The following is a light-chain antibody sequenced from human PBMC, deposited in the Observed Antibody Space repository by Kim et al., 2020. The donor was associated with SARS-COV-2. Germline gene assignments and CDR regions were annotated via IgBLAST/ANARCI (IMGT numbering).Light chain of an antibody. Sequence: DIQMTQSPSTLSGSVGDRVTFTCRASQTINNWLAWYQQKPGKAPKLLIYKTSTLESGVPLRFSGSGSGTEFTLTISSLQPDDFGTYYCQHYHTYPYTFGQGTRLEI. CDR3: QHYHTYPYT. CDR1: QTINNW. V-gene: IGKV1-5*03. CDR2: KTS. J-gene: IGKJ2*01.